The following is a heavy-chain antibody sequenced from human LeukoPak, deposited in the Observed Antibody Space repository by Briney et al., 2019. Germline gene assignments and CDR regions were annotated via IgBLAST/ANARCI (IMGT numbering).Heavy chain of an antibody. Sequence: SETLSLTCAVYGGSFSGYYWSWIRQPPGKALEWIGSIYYSGSTYYNPSLKSRVTISVDTSKNQFSLKLSSVTAADTAVYYCARHRRVGYSSSWYHWGQGTLVTVSS. D-gene: IGHD6-13*01. CDR1: GGSFSGYY. J-gene: IGHJ4*02. CDR3: ARHRRVGYSSSWYH. CDR2: IYYSGST. V-gene: IGHV4-34*01.